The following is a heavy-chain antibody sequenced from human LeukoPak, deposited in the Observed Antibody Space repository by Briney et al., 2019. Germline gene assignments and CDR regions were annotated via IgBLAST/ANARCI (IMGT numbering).Heavy chain of an antibody. CDR1: GGSISSGGYP. Sequence: SETLSLTCAVSGGSISSGGYPWSWIRQPPGKGLEWIGYIYHSGSTYYNPSLKSRVTISVDRSKNQFSLKLSSVTAADTAVYYCARVNDDYYDSSGFDYWGQGTLVTVSS. CDR3: ARVNDDYYDSSGFDY. CDR2: IYHSGST. V-gene: IGHV4-30-2*01. J-gene: IGHJ4*02. D-gene: IGHD3-22*01.